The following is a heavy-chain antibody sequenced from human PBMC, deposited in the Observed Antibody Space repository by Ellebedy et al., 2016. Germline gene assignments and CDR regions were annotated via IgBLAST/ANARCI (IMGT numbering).Heavy chain of an antibody. V-gene: IGHV4-34*01. J-gene: IGHJ4*02. CDR1: GGSFSGYY. D-gene: IGHD6-19*01. CDR3: ARDYKRIAVAGTHGGFDY. Sequence: SETLSLTCAVYGGSFSGYYWSWIREPPGKGLEWIGEINHSGSTNYNPSLKSRVTISVDTSKNQFSLKLSSVTAADTAVYYCARDYKRIAVAGTHGGFDYWGQGTLVTVSS. CDR2: INHSGST.